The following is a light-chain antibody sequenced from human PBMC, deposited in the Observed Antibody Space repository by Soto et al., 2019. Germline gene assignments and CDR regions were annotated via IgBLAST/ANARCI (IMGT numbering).Light chain of an antibody. CDR3: GSSTDTDTLVI. V-gene: IGLV2-14*01. CDR1: SSDVGAYHF. Sequence: QSALTQPASVSGSPGQSITISCTGSSSDVGAYHFVSWYQHHPGKAPKLILYEVTTRPSGISSRFSGSKSGNTASLTISGLQTEDEATYYCGSSTDTDTLVIFGGGTKVTVL. CDR2: EVT. J-gene: IGLJ2*01.